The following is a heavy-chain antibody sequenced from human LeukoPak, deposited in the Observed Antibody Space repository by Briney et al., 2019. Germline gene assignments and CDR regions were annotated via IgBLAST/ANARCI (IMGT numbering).Heavy chain of an antibody. CDR2: ITSGGIK. Sequence: GGSLRLSCAASGFTLSSSAMSWVRQAAGKGLECISTITSGGIKDYADSVKGRFTISRDNSKNTLYLQMNSLRAEDTAVYYCAESDHDSSGYQGVCDYWGQGTLVTVSS. CDR1: GFTLSSSA. V-gene: IGHV3-23*01. D-gene: IGHD3-22*01. J-gene: IGHJ4*02. CDR3: AESDHDSSGYQGVCDY.